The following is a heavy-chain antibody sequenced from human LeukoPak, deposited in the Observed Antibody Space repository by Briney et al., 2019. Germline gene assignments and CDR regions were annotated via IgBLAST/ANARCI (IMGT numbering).Heavy chain of an antibody. CDR1: GYTFTGYY. Sequence: ASVKVSWKASGYTFTGYYMHWVRQAPGQGLEWMGWINPNSGGTNYAQKFQGRVTMTRDTSISTAYMELSRLRSDDTAVYYCARDLGSSSWYAYWGQGTLVTVSS. D-gene: IGHD6-13*01. CDR3: ARDLGSSSWYAY. CDR2: INPNSGGT. J-gene: IGHJ4*02. V-gene: IGHV1-2*02.